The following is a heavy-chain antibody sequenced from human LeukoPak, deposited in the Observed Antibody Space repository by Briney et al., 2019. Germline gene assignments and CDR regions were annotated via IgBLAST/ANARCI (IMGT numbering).Heavy chain of an antibody. CDR2: ISYDGSNK. D-gene: IGHD3-3*01. Sequence: GGSLRLSCAASGFTFSSYAMHWVRQAPGKGLEWVAVISYDGSNKYYADSVKGRFTISRDNSKNTLYLQMNSLRAEDTAVYYCARSRRYPREWLYDYWGQGTLVTVSS. J-gene: IGHJ4*02. CDR3: ARSRRYPREWLYDY. CDR1: GFTFSSYA. V-gene: IGHV3-30-3*01.